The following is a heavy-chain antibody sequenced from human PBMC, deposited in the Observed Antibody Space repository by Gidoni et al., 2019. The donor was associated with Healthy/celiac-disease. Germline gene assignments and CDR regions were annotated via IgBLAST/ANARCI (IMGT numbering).Heavy chain of an antibody. CDR1: GFTLSSHA. CDR2: ISSNGGST. Sequence: EVQLVESGGGLVQPGGSLRLSCAAPGFTLSSHAMHWVRQAPGKGLEYVSAISSNGGSTYYANSVKGRFTISRDNSKNTLYLQMGSLRAEDMAAYYCARDGDYYYDSSGYFDYWGQGTLVTVSS. V-gene: IGHV3-64*01. D-gene: IGHD3-22*01. CDR3: ARDGDYYYDSSGYFDY. J-gene: IGHJ4*02.